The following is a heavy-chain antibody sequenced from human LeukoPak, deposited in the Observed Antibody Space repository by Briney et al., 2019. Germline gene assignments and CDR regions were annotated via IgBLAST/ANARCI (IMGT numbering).Heavy chain of an antibody. Sequence: GGSLRLSCAASGFTFSSYEMNWVRQAPGKGLEWVSYISSSGSTIYYADSVKGRFTISRDNAKNSLYLQMNSLRDEDTAVYYCARVRYGSGSWYFDYWGQGTLVTVSS. J-gene: IGHJ4*02. CDR1: GFTFSSYE. D-gene: IGHD3-10*01. CDR2: ISSSGSTI. CDR3: ARVRYGSGSWYFDY. V-gene: IGHV3-48*03.